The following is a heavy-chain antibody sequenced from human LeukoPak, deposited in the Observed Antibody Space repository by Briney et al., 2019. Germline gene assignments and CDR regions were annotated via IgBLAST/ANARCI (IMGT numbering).Heavy chain of an antibody. J-gene: IGHJ4*02. V-gene: IGHV4-34*01. Sequence: SETLSLTCAVYGGSFSGYYWSWIRQPPGKGLEWIGEINHSGSTNYNPSLKSRVTILVDTSKNQFSLNLTSVTAADTAVYYCARGRDGYSYGPFDYWGPGTLVTVSS. CDR1: GGSFSGYY. CDR3: ARGRDGYSYGPFDY. CDR2: INHSGST. D-gene: IGHD5-24*01.